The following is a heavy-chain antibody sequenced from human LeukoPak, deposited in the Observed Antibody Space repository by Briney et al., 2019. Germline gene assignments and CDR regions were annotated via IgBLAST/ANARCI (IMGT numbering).Heavy chain of an antibody. Sequence: GGSLRLSCAASGFTFSSYSMIWVRQAPGKGLEWVSSISSSSSYIYYADSVKGRFTISRDNSKNTVYLQMNSLRAEDTAVYYCAAPGVPAATYYFDYWGQGTLVNVSS. V-gene: IGHV3-21*01. J-gene: IGHJ4*02. CDR2: ISSSSSYI. CDR1: GFTFSSYS. CDR3: AAPGVPAATYYFDY. D-gene: IGHD2-2*01.